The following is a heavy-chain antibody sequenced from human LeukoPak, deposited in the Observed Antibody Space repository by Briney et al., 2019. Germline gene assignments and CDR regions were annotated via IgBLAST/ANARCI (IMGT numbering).Heavy chain of an antibody. Sequence: PGGSLRLSCAASGFTFSNRDMNWVRWAPGKGLEWVSGVSWNGSRTHYADSVKGQFIISRDNSTNTLYLQTNSLRAEDTAVYYCARYYDSGNNWFDPWGQGTLVTVSS. CDR1: GFTFSNRD. V-gene: IGHV3-35*02. D-gene: IGHD3-10*01. J-gene: IGHJ5*02. CDR3: ARYYDSGNNWFDP. CDR2: VSWNGSRT.